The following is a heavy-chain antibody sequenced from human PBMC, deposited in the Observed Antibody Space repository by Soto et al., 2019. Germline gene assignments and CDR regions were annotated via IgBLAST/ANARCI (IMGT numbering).Heavy chain of an antibody. D-gene: IGHD3-10*01. CDR3: ARGVYGSGNYYTGPSAFDI. Sequence: QVQLEQSGAEVKKPGSSVKVSCKASGGTLSDHGVAWLRQAPGQGLEWMGGTIPVFNTAKYAQKFQGRVTVTADKFTKIAYLDLSRLGSEDTAFYFCARGVYGSGNYYTGPSAFDIWGQGTMVIVSS. CDR1: GGTLSDHG. J-gene: IGHJ3*02. V-gene: IGHV1-69*06. CDR2: TIPVFNTA.